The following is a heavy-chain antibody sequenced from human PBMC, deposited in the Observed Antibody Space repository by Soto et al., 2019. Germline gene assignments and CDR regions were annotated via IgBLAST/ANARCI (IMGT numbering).Heavy chain of an antibody. V-gene: IGHV4-4*02. CDR1: GDSVSNGNW. CDR3: ATRTSVFGIVTFY. Sequence: QVQLKESGPGLVTPWGTLSLTCAVSGDSVSNGNWWCWVRQPPGRGLEWVGEIHQSGDTNYNPSLKSRVTVSADRSNSQYSLRLNSVTAADTAMYYCATRTSVFGIVTFYWGQGMLVTVSS. D-gene: IGHD3-16*01. CDR2: IHQSGDT. J-gene: IGHJ4*02.